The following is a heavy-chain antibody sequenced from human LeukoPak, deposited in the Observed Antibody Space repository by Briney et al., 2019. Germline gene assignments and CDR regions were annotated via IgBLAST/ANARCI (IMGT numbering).Heavy chain of an antibody. Sequence: PSETLSLTCTVSGGSISSSSYYWGWIRQPPGKGLEWIGSIYYSGSTYYNPSLKSRVTISVDTSKNQFSLKLSSVTAADTAVYYCARRQVTSCFNYWGQGTLVTVSS. CDR1: GGSISSSSYY. CDR3: ARRQVTSCFNY. V-gene: IGHV4-39*07. J-gene: IGHJ4*02. CDR2: IYYSGST. D-gene: IGHD2-2*01.